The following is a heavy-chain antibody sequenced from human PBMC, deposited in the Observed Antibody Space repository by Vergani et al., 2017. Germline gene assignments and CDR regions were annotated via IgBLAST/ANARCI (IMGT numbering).Heavy chain of an antibody. D-gene: IGHD1-1*01. J-gene: IGHJ6*03. CDR2: ISASGGST. V-gene: IGHV3-23*01. CDR1: GFTFTSYG. Sequence: EVQLLESGGGLVQPGESLRLSCTVSGFTFTSYGISWVRQAPGKGLEWVSGISASGGSTYYTDSVKGRFTISRDNSKNTLYLEMNALRAEDTAVYYCARDFLTRVTTLDYYYMGVWGKGTTVTVSS. CDR3: ARDFLTRVTTLDYYYMGV.